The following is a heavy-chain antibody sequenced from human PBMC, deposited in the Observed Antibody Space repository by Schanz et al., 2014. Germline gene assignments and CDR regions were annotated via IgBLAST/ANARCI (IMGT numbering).Heavy chain of an antibody. Sequence: EVHLLESGGGLVPPGGSLRLSCAASGFNFSDYAMCWVRQAPGKGLEWVSVISASGGDTYYADSVKGRFTISRDNSKNTRYLQMNSLQTEDAAVYYCAADLWFGAVWGVWWGQGTLVTVSS. CDR2: ISASGGDT. D-gene: IGHD3-10*01. CDR3: AADLWFGAVWGVW. CDR1: GFNFSDYA. J-gene: IGHJ4*02. V-gene: IGHV3-23*01.